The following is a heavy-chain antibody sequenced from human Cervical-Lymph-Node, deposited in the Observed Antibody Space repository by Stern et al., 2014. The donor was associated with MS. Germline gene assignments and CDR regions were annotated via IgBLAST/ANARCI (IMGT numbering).Heavy chain of an antibody. V-gene: IGHV1-18*01. D-gene: IGHD1-26*01. CDR1: GYTFTSYG. Sequence: VQLVESGAEVKKPGASVKVSCKASGYTFTSYGISWVRQAPGQGLEWMGWISAYNGNTNYAQKLQGRGTMATDTSTNTGYMELRSLRSDGTAVYYCARGLLGSGNAFDIWGQGTMVTVSS. J-gene: IGHJ3*02. CDR2: ISAYNGNT. CDR3: ARGLLGSGNAFDI.